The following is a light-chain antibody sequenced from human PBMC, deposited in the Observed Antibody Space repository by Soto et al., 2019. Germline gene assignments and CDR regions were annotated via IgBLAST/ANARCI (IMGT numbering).Light chain of an antibody. CDR2: KAS. CDR3: QHYNSYSEA. Sequence: TDYLCTVSASVGDRVTITVRASQSISSWLAWYQQKLGKAPKLLIYKASTLKSGVPSRFSGSGSGTEFTLTISSLQPDDFATYYCQHYNSYSEAFGQGTKVDIK. CDR1: QSISSW. J-gene: IGKJ1*01. V-gene: IGKV1-5*03.